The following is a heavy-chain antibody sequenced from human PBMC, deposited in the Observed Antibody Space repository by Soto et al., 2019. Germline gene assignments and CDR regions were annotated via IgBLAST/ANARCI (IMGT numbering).Heavy chain of an antibody. CDR3: AREGGDYHFDY. CDR1: GGSISSGGYS. CDR2: IYHSGST. Sequence: SETLSLTCAVSGGSISSGGYSWSWIRQPPGKGLEWIGYIYHSGSTYYNPSLKSRVTISVDRSKNQFSLKLSSVTAADTAVYYCAREGGDYHFDYWGQGTLVTVSS. V-gene: IGHV4-30-2*01. D-gene: IGHD4-17*01. J-gene: IGHJ4*02.